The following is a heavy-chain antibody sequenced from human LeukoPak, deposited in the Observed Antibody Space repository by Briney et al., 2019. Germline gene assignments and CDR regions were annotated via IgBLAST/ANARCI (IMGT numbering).Heavy chain of an antibody. V-gene: IGHV3-23*01. CDR1: GFTFSSYA. CDR3: AKVTDGYSSSWYQNPVDY. CDR2: ISGSGGST. D-gene: IGHD6-13*01. J-gene: IGHJ4*02. Sequence: GGSLRLSCAASGFTFSSYAMSWVRQAPGKGLEWVSAISGSGGSTYYADSVKGRFTISRDNSKNTLYLQMNSLRAEDTAVYYCAKVTDGYSSSWYQNPVDYWGQGTLVTVSS.